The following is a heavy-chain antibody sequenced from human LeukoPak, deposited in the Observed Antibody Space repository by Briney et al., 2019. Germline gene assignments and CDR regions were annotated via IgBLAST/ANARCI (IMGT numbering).Heavy chain of an antibody. D-gene: IGHD3-10*01. V-gene: IGHV1-18*01. CDR1: GDTFTNYG. CDR3: ARAVTIFVNHASGSGAYHYYMDV. J-gene: IGHJ6*03. CDR2: ISAYHGST. Sequence: ASVKVFCKASGDTFTNYGITWIRKAPGHGLEWMGWISAYHGSTNYAQRLLGRVTMTSDTSTNTAYMDLPSLSSADTAVYYCARAVTIFVNHASGSGAYHYYMDVWGKGTTVTISS.